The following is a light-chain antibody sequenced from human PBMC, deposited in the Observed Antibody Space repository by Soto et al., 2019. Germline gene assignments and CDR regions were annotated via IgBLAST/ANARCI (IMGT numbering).Light chain of an antibody. CDR3: QQYNNWPIT. CDR2: GAS. J-gene: IGKJ5*01. Sequence: ELVMTQSPATLSVSPGERATLSCRASQSVRSNLAWYQQKPGQAPRFLIYGASTRATGIPARFSGSGSGTEFTLSMSSLQSEDFAVYYCQQYNNWPITFGQGTRLEIK. CDR1: QSVRSN. V-gene: IGKV3-15*01.